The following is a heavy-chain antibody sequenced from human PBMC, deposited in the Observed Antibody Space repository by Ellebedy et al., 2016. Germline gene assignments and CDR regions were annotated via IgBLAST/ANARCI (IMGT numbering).Heavy chain of an antibody. J-gene: IGHJ4*02. Sequence: ASVKVSCXVSGYTLTELSMHWVRQAPGKGLEWMGGFDPEDGETIYAQKFQGRVTMTEDTSTDTAYMELSSLRSEDTAVYYCATSPNSLPPFDYWGQGTLVTVSS. CDR1: GYTLTELS. V-gene: IGHV1-24*01. D-gene: IGHD1-1*01. CDR3: ATSPNSLPPFDY. CDR2: FDPEDGET.